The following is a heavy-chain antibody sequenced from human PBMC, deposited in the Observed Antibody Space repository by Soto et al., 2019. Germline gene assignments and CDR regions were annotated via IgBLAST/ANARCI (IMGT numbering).Heavy chain of an antibody. CDR3: ARPFEHLTYHYGLSV. V-gene: IGHV3-23*01. CDR2: LSGSGGTT. D-gene: IGHD3-3*02. CDR1: GFTFSSYA. J-gene: IGHJ6*02. Sequence: GGSLRLSCAASGFTFSSYAMSWVRQTPGKGLEWVSTLSGSGGTTYYADSVKGQFTISRDNSKSTLYLQMGSLRAEDMAVYYCARPFEHLTYHYGLSVSSQGTTVTGSS.